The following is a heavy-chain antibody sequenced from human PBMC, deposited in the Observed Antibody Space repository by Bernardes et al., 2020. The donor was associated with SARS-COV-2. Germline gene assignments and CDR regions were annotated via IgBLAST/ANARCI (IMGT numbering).Heavy chain of an antibody. CDR3: AKYAGPTDL. V-gene: IGHV4-31*03. D-gene: IGHD2-2*01. J-gene: IGHJ5*02. CDR2: IYYSGST. CDR1: GGSISSGGYY. Sequence: SGTLSLTCTVSGGSISSGGYYWSWHRQHPGKDLVWIGYIYYSGSTYYNPSLKSRVTISVDTSKNQCSRKLSSVTAADTAVYYCAKYAGPTDLWGQGTLVTVSS.